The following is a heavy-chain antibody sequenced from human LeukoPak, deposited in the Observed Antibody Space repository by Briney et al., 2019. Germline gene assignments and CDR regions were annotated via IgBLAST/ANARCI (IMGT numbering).Heavy chain of an antibody. D-gene: IGHD6-19*01. CDR2: FYYSEST. J-gene: IGHJ4*02. Sequence: PSETLSLTCTVSGGLISSSSYYWGWIRQPPGKGLEWIGSFYYSESTYYKPSLKSRVTISVDTSKNQFTLKLSSVTAADTAVYYCARTAGIAVAGSRQYFDYWGQGTLVTVSS. CDR3: ARTAGIAVAGSRQYFDY. CDR1: GGLISSSSYY. V-gene: IGHV4-39*01.